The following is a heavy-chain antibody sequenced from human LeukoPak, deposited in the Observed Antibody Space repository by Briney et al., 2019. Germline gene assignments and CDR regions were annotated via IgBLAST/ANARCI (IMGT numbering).Heavy chain of an antibody. D-gene: IGHD3-3*01. CDR1: GFTFSGSA. Sequence: GVSLRLSCAASGFTFSGSAMHWVRQASGKGLEWVGRIRSKANSYATAYAASVKGRFTISRDDSKNTAYLQMNSLKTEDTAVYYCTRDGAYYDFWSGSIDAFDIWGQGTMVTVSS. J-gene: IGHJ3*02. V-gene: IGHV3-73*01. CDR2: IRSKANSYAT. CDR3: TRDGAYYDFWSGSIDAFDI.